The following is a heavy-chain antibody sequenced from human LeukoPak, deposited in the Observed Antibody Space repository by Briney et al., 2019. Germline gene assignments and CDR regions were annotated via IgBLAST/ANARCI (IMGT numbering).Heavy chain of an antibody. J-gene: IGHJ3*02. CDR3: ARGPYSYDSSGAFDI. D-gene: IGHD3-22*01. Sequence: SETLSLTCTVSGDSISSGDYYWSWIRQPAGRGLEWIGRISSSGSTNYNPSLKSRVTISVDTSKNQFSLKLSSVTAADTAVYFCARGPYSYDSSGAFDIWGQGTMVTISS. V-gene: IGHV4-61*02. CDR2: ISSSGST. CDR1: GDSISSGDYY.